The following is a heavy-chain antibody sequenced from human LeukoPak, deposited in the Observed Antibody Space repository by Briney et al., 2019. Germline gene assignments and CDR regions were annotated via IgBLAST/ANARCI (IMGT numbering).Heavy chain of an antibody. V-gene: IGHV4-59*01. CDR2: IYYSGST. J-gene: IGHJ3*02. Sequence: KPSETLSLTCTVSGGSISSYYWSWIRQPPGKGLEWIGYIYYSGSTNYNPSLKSRVTISVNTSKNPFSLKLSSVTAAAPAVYYCARGCSSTNDAFDIWGQGTMVTVSS. D-gene: IGHD2-2*01. CDR3: ARGCSSTNDAFDI. CDR1: GGSISSYY.